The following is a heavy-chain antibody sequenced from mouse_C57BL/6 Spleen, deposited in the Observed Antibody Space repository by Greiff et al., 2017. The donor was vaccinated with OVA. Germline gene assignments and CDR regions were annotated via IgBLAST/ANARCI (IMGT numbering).Heavy chain of an antibody. CDR3: ARKAHYYGAY. J-gene: IGHJ3*01. CDR2: IDPSDSYT. V-gene: IGHV1-50*01. Sequence: QVQLQQPGAELVKPGASVKLSCKASGYTFTSYWMQWVKQRPGQGLEWIGEIDPSDSYTNYNQKFKGKATLTVDTSSSTAYMQLSSLTSEDSAVYYCARKAHYYGAYWGQGTLVTFSA. D-gene: IGHD1-2*01. CDR1: GYTFTSYW.